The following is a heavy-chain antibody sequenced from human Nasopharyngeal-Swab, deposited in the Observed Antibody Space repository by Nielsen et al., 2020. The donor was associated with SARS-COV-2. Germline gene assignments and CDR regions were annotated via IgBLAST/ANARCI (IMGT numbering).Heavy chain of an antibody. V-gene: IGHV1-69*13. CDR1: GGTFSSYA. D-gene: IGHD6-19*01. CDR2: IIPIFGTA. Sequence: SVKVSCKASGGTFSSYAISWVRQAPGQGLEWMGGIIPIFGTANYAQKFQGRVTITADESKSTAYMELSSLRSEDTAVYYCARGTSIAVPEPPYYYGMDVWGQGTTVTVSS. J-gene: IGHJ6*02. CDR3: ARGTSIAVPEPPYYYGMDV.